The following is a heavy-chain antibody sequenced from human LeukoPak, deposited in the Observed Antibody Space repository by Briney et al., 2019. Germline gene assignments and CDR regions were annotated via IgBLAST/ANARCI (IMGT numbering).Heavy chain of an antibody. Sequence: PGRSLRLSCAASGFTFSSYAMHWVRQAPGKGLEWVAVISYDGSNKYYADSVKGRFTISRDNSKNTLYLQMNSLRAEDTAVYYCARESSRDITPGAFDIWGQGTMVTVSS. CDR3: ARESSRDITPGAFDI. D-gene: IGHD3-9*01. J-gene: IGHJ3*02. V-gene: IGHV3-30*04. CDR1: GFTFSSYA. CDR2: ISYDGSNK.